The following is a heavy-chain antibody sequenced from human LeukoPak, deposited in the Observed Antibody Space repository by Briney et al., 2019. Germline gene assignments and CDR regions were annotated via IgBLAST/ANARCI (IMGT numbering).Heavy chain of an antibody. CDR2: IRSSGVDT. CDR3: AKGVNSGSYYYFDY. Sequence: GGSLRLSCAASGFTFSSYAMSWVRQAPGKGLEWVSSIRSSGVDTYYAESVEGRFTISRDNSKNTLYLQMNSLRVEDTAIYYCAKGVNSGSYYYFDYWGQGTLATVSS. CDR1: GFTFSSYA. V-gene: IGHV3-23*01. J-gene: IGHJ4*02. D-gene: IGHD1-26*01.